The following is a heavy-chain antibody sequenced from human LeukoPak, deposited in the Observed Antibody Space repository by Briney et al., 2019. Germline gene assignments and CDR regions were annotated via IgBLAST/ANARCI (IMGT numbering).Heavy chain of an antibody. J-gene: IGHJ4*02. CDR3: AKDHGVSGGYYDSSGYPDY. CDR1: RFTFDDYA. CDR2: ISWDSGSI. Sequence: PGRSLRLSCAASRFTFDDYAMHSVRQAPGKGLEWVSGISWDSGSIGYADSVKGRFTISRDNAKNSLYLQMNSLRAEDTALYYCAKDHGVSGGYYDSSGYPDYWGQGTLVTVSS. D-gene: IGHD3-22*01. V-gene: IGHV3-9*01.